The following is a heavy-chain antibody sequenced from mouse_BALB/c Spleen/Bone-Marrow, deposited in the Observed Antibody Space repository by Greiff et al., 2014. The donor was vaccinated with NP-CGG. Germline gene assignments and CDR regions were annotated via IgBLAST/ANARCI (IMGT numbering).Heavy chain of an antibody. Sequence: VQLQQSGGGLVKPGGSLKLSCTASGFIFSDYYMYWVRQTPEKRLEWVAAISDGGSYTYYPDSVKGRFTISRDNAKNNSYLQMSSLKSEDTAMYYCARSGEKYGAMDYWGQGTSVTVSS. D-gene: IGHD1-1*02. CDR1: GFIFSDYY. CDR2: ISDGGSYT. J-gene: IGHJ4*01. CDR3: ARSGEKYGAMDY. V-gene: IGHV5-4*02.